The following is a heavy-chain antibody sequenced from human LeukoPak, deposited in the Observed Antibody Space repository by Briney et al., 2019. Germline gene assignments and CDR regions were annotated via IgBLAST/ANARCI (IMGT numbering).Heavy chain of an antibody. CDR2: IIPIFGTA. CDR3: ASLRGSYLDY. Sequence: SVKVSCKASGGTFSSYAISWLRQAPGQGLEWMGGIIPIFGTANYAQKFQGRVTITTDESTSTAYMELSSLRSEDTAVYYCASLRGSYLDYWGQGTLVTVSS. V-gene: IGHV1-69*05. J-gene: IGHJ4*02. CDR1: GGTFSSYA. D-gene: IGHD1-26*01.